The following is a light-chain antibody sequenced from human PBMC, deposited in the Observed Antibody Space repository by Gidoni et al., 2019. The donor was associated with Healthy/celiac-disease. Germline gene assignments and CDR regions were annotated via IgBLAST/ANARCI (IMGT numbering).Light chain of an antibody. Sequence: QSALTQPPSASGPPGRAVPTSCTGTSSDVGGYKYVSWYQQHPGKAPKVMIYEVSKRPSGVPDRFSGSKSANTASLTVSGLQAEDEADYYCSSYAGSNSVVFGGGTKLTVL. CDR3: SSYAGSNSVV. CDR2: EVS. J-gene: IGLJ2*01. CDR1: SSDVGGYKY. V-gene: IGLV2-8*01.